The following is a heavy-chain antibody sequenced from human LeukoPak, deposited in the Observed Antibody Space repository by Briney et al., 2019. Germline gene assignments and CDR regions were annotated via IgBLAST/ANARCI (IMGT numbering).Heavy chain of an antibody. J-gene: IGHJ4*02. CDR2: MNPNSGNT. CDR1: GYTFTSYD. D-gene: IGHD3-3*01. CDR3: ARGPDWSGKFDY. V-gene: IGHV1-8*01. Sequence: ASVKVSCKASGYTFTSYDINWVRQATGQGLEWMGWMNPNSGNTGYAQKFQGRVTMTRNTSISTACMELSSLRSEDTAVYYCARGPDWSGKFDYWGQGTLVTVSS.